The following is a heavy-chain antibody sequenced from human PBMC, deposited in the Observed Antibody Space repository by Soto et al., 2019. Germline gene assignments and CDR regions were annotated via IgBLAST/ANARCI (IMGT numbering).Heavy chain of an antibody. Sequence: GGSLRLSCAASGFSFMTYARSWVRHAPGKGLEWVSALSGRGNKTYYADSVRGRFPISRDNSKNTLYLQMHSLRVEDTAVYYCAHPIRLHLAYWGQRNVVAVSP. CDR1: GFSFMTYA. V-gene: IGHV3-23*01. CDR2: LSGRGNKT. D-gene: IGHD4-17*01. CDR3: AHPIRLHLAY. J-gene: IGHJ4*02.